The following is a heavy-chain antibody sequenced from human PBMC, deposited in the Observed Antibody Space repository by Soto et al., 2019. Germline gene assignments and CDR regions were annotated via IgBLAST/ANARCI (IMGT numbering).Heavy chain of an antibody. V-gene: IGHV1-69*13. J-gene: IGHJ6*02. CDR1: GGTFSSYA. CDR3: ARSAFRYLDIVVVNGMDV. D-gene: IGHD2-15*01. CDR2: IIPIFGTA. Sequence: SVKVSCKASGGTFSSYAISWVRQAPGQGLEWMGGIIPIFGTANYAQKFQGRVTITADESTSTAYMELSSLRSEDTAVYYCARSAFRYLDIVVVNGMDVWGQGTTVTVSS.